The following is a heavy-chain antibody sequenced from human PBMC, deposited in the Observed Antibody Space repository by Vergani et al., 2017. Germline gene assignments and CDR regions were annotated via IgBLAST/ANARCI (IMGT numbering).Heavy chain of an antibody. CDR1: GGTFSSYA. CDR3: ARGGSGDAMAY. D-gene: IGHD3-16*01. CDR2: IIPIFGTA. Sequence: QVQLVQSGAEVKKPGSSVTVSCKASGGTFSSYAISWVRQAPGQGLEWMGGIIPIFGTANYAQKFQGRLTITADQSTSTAYMELSSLRSEATSVYYWARGGSGDAMAYWGEGTQVTASS. J-gene: IGHJ4*02. V-gene: IGHV1-69*01.